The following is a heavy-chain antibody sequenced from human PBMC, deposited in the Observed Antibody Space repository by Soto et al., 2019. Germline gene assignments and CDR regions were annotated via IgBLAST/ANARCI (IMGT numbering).Heavy chain of an antibody. CDR2: INGGNGNT. CDR1: GYIFSTYA. D-gene: IGHD5-12*01. Sequence: QVQLVQSGAEEKRPGASVKVSCEASGYIFSTYAIQWVRQAPGQRFEWMGCINGGNGNTIYSPKFQGRLTITRCSSSTTFYMELNSLRSEDTAIYYCARGLGDGYKSSGYGHLWGRGTLVTVSS. J-gene: IGHJ2*01. V-gene: IGHV1-3*05. CDR3: ARGLGDGYKSSGYGHL.